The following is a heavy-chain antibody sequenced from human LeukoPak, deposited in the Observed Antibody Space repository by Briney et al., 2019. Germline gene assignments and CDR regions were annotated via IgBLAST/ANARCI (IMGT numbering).Heavy chain of an antibody. CDR3: ARTGFGELPFDY. D-gene: IGHD3-10*01. J-gene: IGHJ4*02. CDR2: IFYSGNS. V-gene: IGHV4-59*01. CDR1: GGSIAGYY. Sequence: SETLSLTCTLSGGSIAGYYWSWIRQPPGKGLEWIGYIFYSGNSNYNPSLKSRVTISVDTSKNQFSLNLTSVTAADTAVYFCARTGFGELPFDYWGQGTLVTVSS.